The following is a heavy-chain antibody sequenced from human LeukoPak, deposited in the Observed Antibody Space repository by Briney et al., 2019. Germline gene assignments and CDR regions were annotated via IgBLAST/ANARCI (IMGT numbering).Heavy chain of an antibody. CDR2: IYSGGST. J-gene: IGHJ4*02. CDR1: GFIVGSYY. CDR3: AGSTTVAYY. Sequence: PGGSLRLSCAASGFIVGSYYMNWVRQAPGKGLEWVSVIYSGGSTSSADSVKGRFTISRDNSKNTLYLQMNSLRAEDTAVYYCAGSTTVAYYWGQGTLVTVSS. V-gene: IGHV3-53*01. D-gene: IGHD4-23*01.